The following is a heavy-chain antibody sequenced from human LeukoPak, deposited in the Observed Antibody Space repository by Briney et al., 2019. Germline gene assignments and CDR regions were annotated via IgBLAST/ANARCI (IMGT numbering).Heavy chain of an antibody. V-gene: IGHV3-30*02. CDR2: IASDGKEK. CDR3: ANHATKYYMDV. CDR1: GFTFSIYD. J-gene: IGHJ6*03. Sequence: GGSLRLSCETSGFTFSIYDMFWVRQAPGKGLEWVAFIASDGKEKNYADSVKGRFTISRDNFKKILYLQMDSLRAEDTAVFYCANHATKYYMDVWGKGTTVTVSS.